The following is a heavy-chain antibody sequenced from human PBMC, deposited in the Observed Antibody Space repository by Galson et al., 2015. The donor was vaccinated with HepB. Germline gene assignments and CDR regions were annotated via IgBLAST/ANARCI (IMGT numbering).Heavy chain of an antibody. V-gene: IGHV1-24*01. D-gene: IGHD3-10*01. CDR1: GYTLTELS. CDR2: FDPEDGET. Sequence: SVKVSCKVSGYTLTELSMHWMRQAPGKGLEWMGGFDPEDGETIYAQKFQGRVTMTEDTSTDTAYMELSSLRSEDTAVYYCATVITMVRGVPPSFPFDYWGQGTLVTVSS. CDR3: ATVITMVRGVPPSFPFDY. J-gene: IGHJ4*02.